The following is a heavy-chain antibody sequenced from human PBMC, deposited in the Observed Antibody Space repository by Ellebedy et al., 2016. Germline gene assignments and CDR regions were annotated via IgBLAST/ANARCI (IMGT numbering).Heavy chain of an antibody. CDR1: GFTFSSYS. Sequence: GGSLRLSCAASGFTFSSYSMNWVRQAPGKGLEWVANIKQDGSEKYYVDSVKGRFTISRDNAKNSLYLQMNSLRAEDTAVYYCAREVYYYNGMDVWGQGTTVTVSS. V-gene: IGHV3-7*03. CDR2: IKQDGSEK. J-gene: IGHJ6*02. CDR3: AREVYYYNGMDV.